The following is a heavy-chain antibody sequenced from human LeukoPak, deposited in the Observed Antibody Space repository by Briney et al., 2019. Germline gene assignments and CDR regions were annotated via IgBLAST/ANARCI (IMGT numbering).Heavy chain of an antibody. D-gene: IGHD3-22*01. Sequence: PGGSLRLSCAVSGFTFSSYAMSWVRQAPGKGLEWVSAISGSGGSTYYADSVKGRFTISRDNSKNTLYLQMNSLRAEDTAVYYCAKVMGYDSSGYINYWGLGTLVTVSS. CDR1: GFTFSSYA. V-gene: IGHV3-23*01. CDR2: ISGSGGST. CDR3: AKVMGYDSSGYINY. J-gene: IGHJ4*02.